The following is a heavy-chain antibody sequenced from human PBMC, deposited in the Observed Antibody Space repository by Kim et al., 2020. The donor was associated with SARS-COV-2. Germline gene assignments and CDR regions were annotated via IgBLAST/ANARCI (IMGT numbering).Heavy chain of an antibody. J-gene: IGHJ4*02. V-gene: IGHV1-8*01. Sequence: GYAQKFQGRVTMTRNTSISTAYMELSSLRSEDTAVYYCATSYYYGSAFDYWGQGTLVTVSS. CDR3: ATSYYYGSAFDY. D-gene: IGHD3-10*01.